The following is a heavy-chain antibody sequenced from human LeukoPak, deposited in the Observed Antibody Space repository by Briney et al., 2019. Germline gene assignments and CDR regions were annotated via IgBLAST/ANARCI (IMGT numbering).Heavy chain of an antibody. D-gene: IGHD4-23*01. CDR1: GGSISSYY. J-gene: IGHJ3*02. CDR3: ARDRSMAVTLGAFDI. CDR2: IYYSGST. Sequence: SETLSLTCTVSGGSISSYYWSWIRQPPGKGLEWIGYIYYSGSTNYNPSLKSRVTISVDTSKNQFSLKLSSVTAADTAVYYCARDRSMAVTLGAFDIWGQGTMVTVSS. V-gene: IGHV4-59*01.